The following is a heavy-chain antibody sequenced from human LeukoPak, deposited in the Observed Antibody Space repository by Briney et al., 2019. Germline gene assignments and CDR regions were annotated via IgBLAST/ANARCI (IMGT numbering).Heavy chain of an antibody. CDR3: ARDSIVGATGRVDSDY. V-gene: IGHV3-21*01. CDR2: ISSSSSYI. Sequence: PGGSLRLSCAASGFTLSSYSMNWVRQAPGKGLEWVSSISSSSSYIYYADSVKGRFTISRDSAKNSLYLQMNSLRAEDTAVYYCARDSIVGATGRVDSDYWGQGTLVTVSS. J-gene: IGHJ4*02. CDR1: GFTLSSYS. D-gene: IGHD1-26*01.